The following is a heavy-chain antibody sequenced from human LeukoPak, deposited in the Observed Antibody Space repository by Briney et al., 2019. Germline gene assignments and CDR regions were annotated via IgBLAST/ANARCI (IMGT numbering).Heavy chain of an antibody. CDR1: GFTFSSYA. V-gene: IGHV3-21*01. Sequence: PGGSLRLSCAASGFTFSSYAMTWVRQAPGKGLEWVSSFTSMSRTIYYADSVKGRFTISRDNAKNSLYLQMNSLRAEDTAVYYCARGEGATAYWGQGTLVTVSS. CDR3: ARGEGATAY. CDR2: FTSMSRTI. D-gene: IGHD1-26*01. J-gene: IGHJ4*02.